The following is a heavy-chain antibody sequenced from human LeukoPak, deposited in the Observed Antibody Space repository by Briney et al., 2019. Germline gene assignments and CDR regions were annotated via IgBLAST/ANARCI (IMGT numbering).Heavy chain of an antibody. J-gene: IGHJ4*02. Sequence: GGSLRLSCAASGFTFSSYTMTWVRQAPGKGLEWVSYISGSSTTIYYADSVKGRFTISRDNAKNSLYLQMKSQRDEDTAVYYCARDVMSYGDSGVDYWGQGTLVTVSS. CDR2: ISGSSTTI. D-gene: IGHD2-8*01. V-gene: IGHV3-48*02. CDR3: ARDVMSYGDSGVDY. CDR1: GFTFSSYT.